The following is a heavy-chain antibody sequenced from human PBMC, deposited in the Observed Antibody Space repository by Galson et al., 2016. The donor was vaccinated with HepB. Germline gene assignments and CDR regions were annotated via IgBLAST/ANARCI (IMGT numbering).Heavy chain of an antibody. V-gene: IGHV3-15*01. CDR2: IKSKASGGTI. CDR3: AWINRALYGSGSHEDRDYFTYYMDV. CDR1: GLTFSDAW. Sequence: SLRLSCAVSGLTFSDAWMSWVRQAPGKGLEWVGRIKSKASGGTIDYAAPVKGSFTISRDDSKNTLYLQMSSLKTEDTAVYYCAWINRALYGSGSHEDRDYFTYYMDVWGKGTTVTVSS. J-gene: IGHJ6*03. D-gene: IGHD3-10*01.